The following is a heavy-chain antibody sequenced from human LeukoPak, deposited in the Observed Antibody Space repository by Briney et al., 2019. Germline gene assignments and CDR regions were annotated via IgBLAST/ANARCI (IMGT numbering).Heavy chain of an antibody. D-gene: IGHD3-10*01. CDR1: GYTFTGYY. V-gene: IGHV1-2*06. CDR3: ARDSLGGSGMARGVILYYYYYMDV. CDR2: INPNSGGT. J-gene: IGHJ6*03. Sequence: GASVKVSCKASGYTFTGYYMHWVRQAPGQGLEWMGRINPNSGGTNYAQKFQGRVTMTRDTSISTAYMELSRPRSDDTAVYYCARDSLGGSGMARGVILYYYYYMDVWGKGTTVTVSS.